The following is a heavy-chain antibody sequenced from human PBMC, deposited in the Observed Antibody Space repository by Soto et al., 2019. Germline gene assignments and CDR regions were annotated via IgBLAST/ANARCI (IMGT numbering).Heavy chain of an antibody. V-gene: IGHV4-34*01. D-gene: IGHD5-18*01. CDR1: GGSFSGYY. CDR2: INDSGST. Sequence: SETLSLTCAVYGGSFSGYYWGWIRQPPGKGLEWIGEINDSGSTNYNPSLKSRATISVDTSKNQFSLKLTSVTAADTAVYYCAIGNTAMVLRFDPWGQGTLVTVSS. J-gene: IGHJ5*02. CDR3: AIGNTAMVLRFDP.